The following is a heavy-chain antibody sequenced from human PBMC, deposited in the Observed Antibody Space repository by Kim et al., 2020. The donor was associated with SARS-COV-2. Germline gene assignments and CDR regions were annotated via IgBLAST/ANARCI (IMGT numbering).Heavy chain of an antibody. CDR1: GFTFSSYW. CDR2: IKQDGSEK. D-gene: IGHD3-3*01. J-gene: IGHJ4*02. V-gene: IGHV3-7*01. CDR3: ASGTYYDFWSGYSAFDY. Sequence: GGSLRLSCAASGFTFSSYWMSWVRQAPGKGLEWVANIKQDGSEKYYVDSVKGRFTISRDNAKNSLYLQMNSLRAEDTAVYYCASGTYYDFWSGYSAFDYWGQGTLVTVSS.